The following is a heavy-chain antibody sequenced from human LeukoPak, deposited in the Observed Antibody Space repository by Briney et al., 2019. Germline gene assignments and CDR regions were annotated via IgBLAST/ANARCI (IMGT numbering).Heavy chain of an antibody. CDR3: ARASSNYYHMDV. CDR1: GFNVSANY. J-gene: IGHJ6*03. D-gene: IGHD6-6*01. V-gene: IGHV3-66*02. Sequence: PGGSLRLSCEASGFNVSANYMSWVRQAPGKGLEWVSVIYIAGNTYYTDSVKGRFTISRENSKNTLCLQMNSLRAEDTAVYYCARASSNYYHMDVWGKGTTVIVSS. CDR2: IYIAGNT.